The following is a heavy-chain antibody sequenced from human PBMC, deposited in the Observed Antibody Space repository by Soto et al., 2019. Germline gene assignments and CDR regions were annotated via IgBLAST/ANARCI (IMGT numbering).Heavy chain of an antibody. Sequence: QVQLVESGGGVVQPGRSLRLSCAASGFTFSSYAMHWVRQAPGKGLEWVAVISYDGSNKYYADSVKGRFTISRDNSKNTRYRQMNSLRAEDTGVYYCERVDGCLDYWGQGTLVTVSS. J-gene: IGHJ4*02. V-gene: IGHV3-30-3*01. D-gene: IGHD4-17*01. CDR3: ERVDGCLDY. CDR2: ISYDGSNK. CDR1: GFTFSSYA.